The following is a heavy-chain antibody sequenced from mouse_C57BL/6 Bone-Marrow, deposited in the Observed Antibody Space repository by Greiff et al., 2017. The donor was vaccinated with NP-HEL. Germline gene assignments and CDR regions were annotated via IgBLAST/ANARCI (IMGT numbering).Heavy chain of an antibody. CDR1: GYTFTSYW. Sequence: QVQLQQPGAELVMPGASVKLSCKASGYTFTSYWMHWVKQRPGQGLEWIGEIDPSDSYTNYNQKFKGKSTLTVDKSSSTAYMQLSSLTSEDSAVYYGARGELLRFWFADWGQGTLVTVSA. CDR2: IDPSDSYT. J-gene: IGHJ3*01. CDR3: ARGELLRFWFAD. V-gene: IGHV1-69*01. D-gene: IGHD1-1*01.